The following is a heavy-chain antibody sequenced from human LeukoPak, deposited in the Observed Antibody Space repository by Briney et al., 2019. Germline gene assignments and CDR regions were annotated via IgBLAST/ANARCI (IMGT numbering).Heavy chain of an antibody. J-gene: IGHJ4*02. CDR2: IYYSGST. Sequence: PSETLSLTCTVSGDSFNNYYWTWIRQPPGKGLECIAYIYYSGSTNYNPSLKSRVTISIDTSKNQFSLELTSVTAADTAVYYCARGRGGYYFDYWGQGTLVTVSS. V-gene: IGHV4-59*01. CDR3: ARGRGGYYFDY. D-gene: IGHD2-15*01. CDR1: GDSFNNYY.